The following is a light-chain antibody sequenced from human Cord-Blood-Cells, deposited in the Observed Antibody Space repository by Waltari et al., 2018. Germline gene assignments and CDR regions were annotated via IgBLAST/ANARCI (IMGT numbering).Light chain of an antibody. CDR1: QSLLHGNGYNY. V-gene: IGKV2-28*01. J-gene: IGKJ1*01. Sequence: DIAMTQSPLSLPVTPGEPASISCRSSQSLLHGNGYNYLDWDLQKPGQSPQLLIYLGSNRASGVPDRFSGSGDGTDFTLKSSRVEAGDVGVYYGMQALQTPWTFGQGTTVEIK. CDR2: LGS. CDR3: MQALQTPWT.